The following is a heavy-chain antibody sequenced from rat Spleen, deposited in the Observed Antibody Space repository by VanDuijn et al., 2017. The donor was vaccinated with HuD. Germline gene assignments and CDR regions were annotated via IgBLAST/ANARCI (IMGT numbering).Heavy chain of an antibody. CDR1: GFTFSNYD. CDR3: TRGQLGVMDA. CDR2: ISPGGGNT. Sequence: EVQLVESGGDLVQPGRSLKLSCAASGFTFSNYDMAWVRQDSTKGLEWVASISPGGGNTYYRDSVKGRFTVSRDNAKSTLYLQMNSLRSEDTATYYCTRGQLGVMDAWGQGASVTVSS. D-gene: IGHD1-2*01. V-gene: IGHV5S23*01. J-gene: IGHJ4*01.